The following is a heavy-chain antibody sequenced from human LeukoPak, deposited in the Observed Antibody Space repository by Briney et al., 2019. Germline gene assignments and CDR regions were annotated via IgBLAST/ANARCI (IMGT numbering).Heavy chain of an antibody. Sequence: GGSLRLSCAASGFTVSSNYMSWVRQAPGKGLEWVAVISYDGSNKYYADSVKGRFTISRDNSKNTLYLQMNSLRAEDTAVYYCARTGGGYQLLYPLVDYYYYGMDVWGQGTTVTVSS. CDR2: ISYDGSNK. J-gene: IGHJ6*02. V-gene: IGHV3-30*03. CDR3: ARTGGGYQLLYPLVDYYYYGMDV. CDR1: GFTVSSNY. D-gene: IGHD2-2*02.